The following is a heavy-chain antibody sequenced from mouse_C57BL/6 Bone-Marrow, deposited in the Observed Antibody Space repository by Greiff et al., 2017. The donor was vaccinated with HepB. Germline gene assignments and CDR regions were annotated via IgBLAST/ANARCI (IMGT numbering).Heavy chain of an antibody. CDR2: IRSKSNNYAT. CDR1: GFSFNTYA. J-gene: IGHJ4*01. V-gene: IGHV10-1*01. D-gene: IGHD2-5*01. CDR3: VRPGYSNYYAMDY. Sequence: EVQGVESGGGLVQPKGSLKLSCAASGFSFNTYAMNWVRQAPGKGLEWVARIRSKSNNYATYYADSVKDRFTISRDDSESMLYLQMNNLKTEDTAMYYCVRPGYSNYYAMDYWGQGTSVTVSS.